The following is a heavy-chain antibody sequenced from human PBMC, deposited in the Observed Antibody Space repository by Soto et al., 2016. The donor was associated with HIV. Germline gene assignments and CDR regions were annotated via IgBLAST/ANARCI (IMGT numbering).Heavy chain of an antibody. CDR2: VDYSGST. CDR3: ARQSSEGGVTTYYYYMDV. J-gene: IGHJ6*03. V-gene: IGHV4-39*01. Sequence: QLQLQESGPGLVKPSETLSLNCTVSGDSISSSSYYWGWIRQPPGKGLEWIGSVDYSGSTYYNPSLKSRVTISVDTSKNQFSLKLSSVTAADTAVYYCARQSSEGGVTTYYYYMDVVGERDHGRTVSS. D-gene: IGHD3-16*01. CDR1: GDSISSSSYY.